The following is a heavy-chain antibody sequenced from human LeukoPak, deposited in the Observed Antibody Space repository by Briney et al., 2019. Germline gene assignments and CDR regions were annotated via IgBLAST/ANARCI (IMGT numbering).Heavy chain of an antibody. CDR1: GGTFSSYA. CDR3: ARAGMPFYYYYMDV. J-gene: IGHJ6*03. V-gene: IGHV7-4-1*02. D-gene: IGHD2-2*01. Sequence: ASVKVSCKASGGTFSSYAISWVRQAPGQGLEWMGWINTNTGNPTYAQGFTGRFVFSLDTSVSTAFLQISSLKAEDTAVYYCARAGMPFYYYYMDVWGKGTTVTVSS. CDR2: INTNTGNP.